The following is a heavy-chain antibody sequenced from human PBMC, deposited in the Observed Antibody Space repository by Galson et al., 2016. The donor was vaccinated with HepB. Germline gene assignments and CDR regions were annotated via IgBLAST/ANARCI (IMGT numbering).Heavy chain of an antibody. CDR1: GLNFNNYV. D-gene: IGHD2-21*02. CDR2: ISFDVNNK. CDR3: ARGGQIVVVTSTRNFDPFNI. V-gene: IGHV3-30-3*01. Sequence: SLRLSCADSGLNFNNYVMHWVRQAPGKGLEWVALISFDVNNKYYADSVKGRFTISRDNSRKTLYLHMSSVTTEDTAMYYCARGGQIVVVTSTRNFDPFNIWGQGTLVTVSS. J-gene: IGHJ3*02.